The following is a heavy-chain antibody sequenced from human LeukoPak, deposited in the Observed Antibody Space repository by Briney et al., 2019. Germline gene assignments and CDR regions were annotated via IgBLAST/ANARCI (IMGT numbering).Heavy chain of an antibody. J-gene: IGHJ4*02. CDR1: GVSMSGYY. Sequence: SETLSLTCSVSGVSMSGYYWTWIRQSAGKTFEWIGNIYSTRSTNYNRSLRSRVIMSRDTSKNQFFLDLMSVTAADTAVYYCARARGYGSHNYYSLFDYWGRGTPVTVSS. D-gene: IGHD3-10*01. CDR2: IYSTRST. V-gene: IGHV4-4*07. CDR3: ARARGYGSHNYYSLFDY.